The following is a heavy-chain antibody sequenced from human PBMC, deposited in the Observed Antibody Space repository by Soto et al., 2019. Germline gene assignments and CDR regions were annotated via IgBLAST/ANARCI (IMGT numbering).Heavy chain of an antibody. CDR1: GFTVSSNY. D-gene: IGHD3-22*01. J-gene: IGHJ4*02. CDR2: ISSGGSA. Sequence: PGGSLRLSCAASGFTVSSNYMSWVRQAPGRGLDWVSLISSGGSAYYADSVKGRFTISRDTSKNTLYLQMNSLRAEDTAVYYCARDPHYFYDSTGYYDYWGQGTLVTVSS. V-gene: IGHV3-66*01. CDR3: ARDPHYFYDSTGYYDY.